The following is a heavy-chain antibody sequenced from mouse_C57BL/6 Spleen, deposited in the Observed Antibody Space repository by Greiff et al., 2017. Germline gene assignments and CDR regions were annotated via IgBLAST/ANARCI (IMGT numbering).Heavy chain of an antibody. CDR3: ASMGDGNRFAY. D-gene: IGHD2-1*01. J-gene: IGHJ3*01. Sequence: QVQLKESGPGLVQPSQSLSITCTVSGFSLTSYGVHWVRQSPGKGLEWLGVIWSGGSTDYNAAFISRLSISKDNSKSQVFFKMNSLQADDTAIYYCASMGDGNRFAYWGQGTLVTVSA. CDR1: GFSLTSYG. V-gene: IGHV2-2*01. CDR2: IWSGGST.